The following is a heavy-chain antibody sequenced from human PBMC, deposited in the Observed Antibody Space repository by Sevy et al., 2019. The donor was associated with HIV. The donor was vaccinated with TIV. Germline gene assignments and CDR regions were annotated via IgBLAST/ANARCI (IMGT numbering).Heavy chain of an antibody. CDR1: GGTFSSYA. CDR3: ARDQGIAVAGEFDY. Sequence: ASVKVSCKASGGTFSSYAISWVRQAPRQGLEWMGGIIPIFGTANYAQTFQGRVTITADESTSTAYMELSSLRSEDTAVYYCARDQGIAVAGEFDYWGQGTLVTVSS. D-gene: IGHD6-19*01. CDR2: IIPIFGTA. V-gene: IGHV1-69*13. J-gene: IGHJ4*02.